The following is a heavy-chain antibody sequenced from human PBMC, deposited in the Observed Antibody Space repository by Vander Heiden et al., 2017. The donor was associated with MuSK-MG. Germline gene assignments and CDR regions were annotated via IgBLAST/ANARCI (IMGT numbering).Heavy chain of an antibody. CDR2: IIPIFGTA. V-gene: IGHV1-69*01. D-gene: IGHD1-26*01. CDR1: GGTFSSYA. CDR3: ARRRGSYYGYYFDY. J-gene: IGHJ4*02. Sequence: QVQLVQSGAEVKKPGSSVKVSCKASGGTFSSYAISWVRQAPGQGLEWMGGIIPIFGTAKYAQKFQGRVTITADESTSTAYMELSSLRSEDTAVYYCARRRGSYYGYYFDYWGQGTLVTVSS.